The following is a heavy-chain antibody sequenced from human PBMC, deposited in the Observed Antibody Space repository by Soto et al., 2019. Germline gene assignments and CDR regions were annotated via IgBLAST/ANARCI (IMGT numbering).Heavy chain of an antibody. CDR3: ARDRTYYYGSGSYYRPKGGMDV. Sequence: ASVKVSCKASGYTFTSYAMHWVRQAPGQRLEWMGWINAGNGNTKYSQKFQGRVTITRDTSASTAYMELSSLRSEDTAVYYCARDRTYYYGSGSYYRPKGGMDVWGQGTTVTVSS. CDR1: GYTFTSYA. V-gene: IGHV1-3*01. J-gene: IGHJ6*02. D-gene: IGHD3-10*01. CDR2: INAGNGNT.